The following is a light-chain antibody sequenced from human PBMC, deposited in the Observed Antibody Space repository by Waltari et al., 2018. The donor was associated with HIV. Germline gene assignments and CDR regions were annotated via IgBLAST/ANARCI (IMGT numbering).Light chain of an antibody. CDR2: GNN. Sequence: QSVLTQPPSVSAAPGQKVTISCSGSTSNIGNNYVFWYQQLPGTAPKLLIYGNNIRPSGVPDRFSGSKSGTSASLAITGLQAEDEADYYCQSYDTSLSGSNVFGGGTKLTVL. J-gene: IGLJ2*01. CDR3: QSYDTSLSGSNV. V-gene: IGLV1-40*01. CDR1: TSNIGNNY.